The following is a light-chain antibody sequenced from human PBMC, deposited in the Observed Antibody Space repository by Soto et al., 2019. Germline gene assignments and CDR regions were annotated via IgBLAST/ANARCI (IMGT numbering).Light chain of an antibody. CDR3: MQALQSPWT. CDR2: LGS. V-gene: IGKV2-28*01. CDR1: QSLLHSNGYNY. J-gene: IGKJ1*01. Sequence: DIVMTQSPLSLPVTPGEPASISCRSSQSLLHSNGYNYLDWYLQKPGQSPQLLIYLGSNRASGVPDRFSGSGSGTEFTLKISRVEAEDVGGYYCMQALQSPWTFGQGTKV.